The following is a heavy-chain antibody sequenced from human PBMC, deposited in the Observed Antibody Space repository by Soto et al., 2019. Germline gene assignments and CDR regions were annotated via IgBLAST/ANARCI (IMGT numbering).Heavy chain of an antibody. CDR2: MNPNSGNT. CDR3: APLPAATLGAYYYYGMDV. J-gene: IGHJ6*02. V-gene: IGHV1-8*01. CDR1: GYTFTSYD. Sequence: QVQLVQSGAEVKKPGASVKVSCKASGYTFTSYDINWVRQATGQGLEWMGWMNPNSGNTGYAQKFQGRVTMTRNTSISTAYMALSSLRSEDTAVYYCAPLPAATLGAYYYYGMDVWGQGTTVTVSS. D-gene: IGHD2-2*01.